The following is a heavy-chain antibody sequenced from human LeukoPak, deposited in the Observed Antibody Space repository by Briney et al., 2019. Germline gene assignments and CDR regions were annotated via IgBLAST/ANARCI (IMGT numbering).Heavy chain of an antibody. CDR2: IYYSGST. CDR1: GGSISSYY. V-gene: IGHV4-59*12. CDR3: ARDGLYSYGYSYFDY. Sequence: PSETLSLTCTVSGGSISSYYWSWIRQPPGKGLEWIGYIYYSGSTNYNPSLKSRVTLSLDTSKSQFSLKLTSVTAADTAVYYCARDGLYSYGYSYFDYWGQGILVTVSS. D-gene: IGHD5-18*01. J-gene: IGHJ4*02.